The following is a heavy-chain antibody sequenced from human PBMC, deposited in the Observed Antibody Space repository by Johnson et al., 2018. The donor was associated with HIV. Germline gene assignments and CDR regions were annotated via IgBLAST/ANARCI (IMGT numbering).Heavy chain of an antibody. Sequence: VQLVESGGGVVQPGRSLRLSCAVSGIIFSHYGMHWVRQAPGKGLEWVALISYDGTKTYYVDSVKGRFTISRDNSKNTLYLQMNSLKTEDTAVYYCSTLYYNFWSGYYRGAFDIWGQGTMVTVSS. D-gene: IGHD3-3*01. CDR2: ISYDGTKT. J-gene: IGHJ3*02. V-gene: IGHV3-30*03. CDR3: STLYYNFWSGYYRGAFDI. CDR1: GIIFSHYG.